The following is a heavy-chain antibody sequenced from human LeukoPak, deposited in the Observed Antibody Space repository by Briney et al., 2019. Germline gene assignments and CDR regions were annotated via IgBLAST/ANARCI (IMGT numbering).Heavy chain of an antibody. D-gene: IGHD6-13*01. V-gene: IGHV3-30*18. CDR2: ISYDGSNK. CDR1: GFSFSYYD. J-gene: IGHJ6*02. CDR3: AKILGGSSWYRAWVGYYYGMDV. Sequence: GRSLRLSCAASGFSFSYYDMHWVRQAPGKGLEWVAVISYDGSNKYYADSVKGRFTISRDNSKNTLYLQMNSLRAEDTAVYYCAKILGGSSWYRAWVGYYYGMDVWGQGTTVTVSS.